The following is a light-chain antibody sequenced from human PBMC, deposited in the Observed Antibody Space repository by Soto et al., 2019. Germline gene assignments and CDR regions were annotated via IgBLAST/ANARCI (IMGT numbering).Light chain of an antibody. CDR1: SSDIGAYNY. Sequence: QSALTQPASVSGSPGQSITISCTGTSSDIGAYNYVSWYQQHPGKAPKLMIYEVSYRPSGVSNRFSASKSGNTASLTISGLQAEDEADYYCNSYTGTNSWVFGGGTKLTVL. J-gene: IGLJ3*02. CDR3: NSYTGTNSWV. CDR2: EVS. V-gene: IGLV2-14*01.